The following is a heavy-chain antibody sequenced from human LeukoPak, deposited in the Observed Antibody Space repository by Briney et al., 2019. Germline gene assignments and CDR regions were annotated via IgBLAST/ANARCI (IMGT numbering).Heavy chain of an antibody. CDR3: AKDLLFPGPRGWPSYYFDY. Sequence: PRGSLRLSCAASGFTFSSYAMSWVRQAPGKGLEWVSAISGSGGSTYYADSVKGRFTISRDNSKNTLYLQMNSLRAEDTAVYYCAKDLLFPGPRGWPSYYFDYWGQGTLDTVSS. D-gene: IGHD6-19*01. CDR2: ISGSGGST. J-gene: IGHJ4*02. V-gene: IGHV3-23*01. CDR1: GFTFSSYA.